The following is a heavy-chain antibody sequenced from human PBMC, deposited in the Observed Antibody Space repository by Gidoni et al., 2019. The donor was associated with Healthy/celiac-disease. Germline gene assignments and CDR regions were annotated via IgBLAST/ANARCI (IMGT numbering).Heavy chain of an antibody. CDR2: IYTSGST. J-gene: IGHJ6*02. Sequence: QVQLQESGPGLVKPSQTLSLTCTVSGGSISSGSYYWSWIRQPAGKGLEWIGRIYTSGSTNYNPSLKSRVTISVDTSKNQFSLKLSSVTAADTAVYYCARVHLYYDFWSGPTESFDYGMDVWGQGTTVTVSS. CDR1: GGSISSGSYY. CDR3: ARVHLYYDFWSGPTESFDYGMDV. V-gene: IGHV4-61*02. D-gene: IGHD3-3*01.